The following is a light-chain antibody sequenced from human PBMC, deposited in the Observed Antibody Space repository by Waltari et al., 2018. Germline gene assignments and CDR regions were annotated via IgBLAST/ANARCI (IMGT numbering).Light chain of an antibody. J-gene: IGKJ5*01. CDR1: QSVGSSY. Sequence: EIVLTQSPGTLSLSPGERATLPCRASQSVGSSYLAWYQQKPGQAPRLLIYGASSGATGVPDKFSGSGSGTDFTLTISRLEPEDFAVYYCQQYGSSSITFGQGTRLEIK. CDR2: GAS. CDR3: QQYGSSSIT. V-gene: IGKV3-20*01.